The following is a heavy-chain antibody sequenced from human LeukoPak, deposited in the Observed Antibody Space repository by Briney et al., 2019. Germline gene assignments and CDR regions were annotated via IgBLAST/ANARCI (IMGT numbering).Heavy chain of an antibody. V-gene: IGHV3-33*01. CDR2: IWYDGSNK. D-gene: IGHD3-10*01. Sequence: GRSLRLSCAASGFTFSSYGMHWVRQAPGKGLEWVAVIWYDGSNKYYADSVKGRFTISRDNSKNTLYLQMNSLRAEDTAVYYCARALGYGSGSYYNRLFPQEYYGMDVWGKGTTVTVSS. CDR3: ARALGYGSGSYYNRLFPQEYYGMDV. CDR1: GFTFSSYG. J-gene: IGHJ6*04.